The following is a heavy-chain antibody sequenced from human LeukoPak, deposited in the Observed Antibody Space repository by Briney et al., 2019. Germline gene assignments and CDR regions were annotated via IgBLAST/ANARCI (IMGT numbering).Heavy chain of an antibody. CDR3: ARGGGGFDY. CDR1: VYSVSSNSAD. V-gene: IGHV6-1*01. D-gene: IGHD3-16*01. J-gene: IGHJ4*02. Sequence: SQTLSLTFTFSVYSVSSNSADWKWIRQSPSTGLEWLGRTYYRSKWYNDYAVSVKSRITINPDTSKNQFSLQLNSVTPEDTAVYYCARGGGGFDYWGQGTLVTVSS. CDR2: TYYRSKWYN.